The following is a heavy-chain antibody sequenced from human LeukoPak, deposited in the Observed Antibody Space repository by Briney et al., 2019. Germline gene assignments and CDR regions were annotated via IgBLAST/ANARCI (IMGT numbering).Heavy chain of an antibody. CDR1: GGSISSYY. V-gene: IGHV4-59*08. D-gene: IGHD4-17*01. J-gene: IGHJ6*03. CDR3: ARQHGDYRPPYYYYMDV. CDR2: IYYSGST. Sequence: SETLSLTCTVSGGSISSYYWSRLRQPPGKGLEWIGYIYYSGSTNYNPSLKSRVTISLDTSRNQFSLKLSSVTAADTAVYYCARQHGDYRPPYYYYMDVWGKGTTVTVSS.